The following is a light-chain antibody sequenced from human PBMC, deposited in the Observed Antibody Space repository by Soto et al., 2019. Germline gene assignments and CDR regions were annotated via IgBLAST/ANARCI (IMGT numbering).Light chain of an antibody. CDR1: QSVSSW. CDR2: AAS. V-gene: IGKV1-39*01. Sequence: DIQMTQSPSTLSASVGDRVTLTCRASQSVSSWLAWYQQRPGQAPKVMIHAASSLQSGVPSRFSGSGSGTDFTLTISSLQPEDFGTYYCQQSYSTPFTFAPGTKVDIK. J-gene: IGKJ3*01. CDR3: QQSYSTPFT.